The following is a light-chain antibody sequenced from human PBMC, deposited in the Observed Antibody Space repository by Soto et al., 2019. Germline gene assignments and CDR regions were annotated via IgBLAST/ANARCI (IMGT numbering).Light chain of an antibody. CDR1: SSDVGGYNY. V-gene: IGLV2-14*03. CDR3: CSYTTSNTRQIV. J-gene: IGLJ1*01. CDR2: DVS. Sequence: QSVLTQPASVSGSPGQSITISCTGTSSDVGGYNYVSLYQHHPGKAPKLMIYDVSNRPSGVSNRFSGSKSGNTASLTISGLQPEDEADYYCCSYTTSNTRQIVFGTGTKLTVL.